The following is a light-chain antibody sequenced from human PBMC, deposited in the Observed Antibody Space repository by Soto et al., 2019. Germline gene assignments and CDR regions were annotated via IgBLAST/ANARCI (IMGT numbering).Light chain of an antibody. V-gene: IGKV3-15*01. CDR2: DAS. CDR3: QQYSQWPLYT. CDR1: QSVNSD. Sequence: EVVLTQSPVTLSLSPGERATLSCRASQSVNSDLAWYQQTPGQAPRPLIYDASTRAAGVPARFSGSGSGTEFTLTISSLQSEDFALYYCQQYSQWPLYTFGQGTKVDIK. J-gene: IGKJ2*01.